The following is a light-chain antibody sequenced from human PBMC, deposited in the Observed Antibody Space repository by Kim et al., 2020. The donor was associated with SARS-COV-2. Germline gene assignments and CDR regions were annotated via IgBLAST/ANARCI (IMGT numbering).Light chain of an antibody. V-gene: IGKV1-17*03. CDR1: QDISNS. Sequence: ASVGDRVTITCRASQDISNSLAWFQQSPGKVPRRLIYGAHTLQSGVPSRFGGSGGGTEFTLTISSLQPEDFATYFCLHYKSYPLTFGGGTKVDIK. CDR2: GAH. J-gene: IGKJ4*01. CDR3: LHYKSYPLT.